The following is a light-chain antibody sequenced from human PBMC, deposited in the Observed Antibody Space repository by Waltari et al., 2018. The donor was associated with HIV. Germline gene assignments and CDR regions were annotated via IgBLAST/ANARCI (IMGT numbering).Light chain of an antibody. CDR3: KSKTSSSTPCV. V-gene: IGLV2-14*03. J-gene: IGLJ1*01. CDR1: SSYVGGYNP. Sequence: QSALTQPASVSGSPGQSIPISCTGTSSYVGGYNPVAWYQQHPGKAPKLIIYDVSNRPSGVPYRFSGTKSGNTASLTISGLQAEDEADYYCKSKTSSSTPCVFGTGTKVTVL. CDR2: DVS.